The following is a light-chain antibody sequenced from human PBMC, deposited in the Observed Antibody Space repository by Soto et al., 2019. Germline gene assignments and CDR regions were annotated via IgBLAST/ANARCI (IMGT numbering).Light chain of an antibody. V-gene: IGLV2-14*01. CDR2: EVY. Sequence: QSALTQPASVSGSPGQSITISCTGTSSDIGIYNYVSWYQQHPGKAPKLIICEVYNRPSGVSNRFSGSKSGNTASLTISGLRPEDEADYYCTSFTTSNICVFGGGTKVTVL. J-gene: IGLJ3*02. CDR3: TSFTTSNICV. CDR1: SSDIGIYNY.